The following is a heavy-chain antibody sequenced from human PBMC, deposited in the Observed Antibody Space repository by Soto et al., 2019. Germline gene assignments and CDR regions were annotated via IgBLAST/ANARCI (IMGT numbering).Heavy chain of an antibody. D-gene: IGHD3-22*01. CDR3: ARAFVYQGSDSRGYSFEEFDF. CDR2: ISAHTGSS. J-gene: IGHJ3*01. V-gene: IGHV1-18*01. CDR1: GYTFTSSG. Sequence: QVQLVQSGAEVKKPGASVKVSCTASGYTFTSSGMSWVRQAPGQGLEWMGWISAHTGSSEYAQRFQGRVTMTTDRSTSTAYMELRSLRSDDTAVYYCARAFVYQGSDSRGYSFEEFDFWGPGTLVTVSS.